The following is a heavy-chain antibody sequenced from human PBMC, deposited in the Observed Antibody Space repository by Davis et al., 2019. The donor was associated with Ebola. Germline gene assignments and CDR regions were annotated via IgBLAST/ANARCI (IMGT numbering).Heavy chain of an antibody. CDR2: IIPIFGTA. Sequence: SVKVSCKASGGTFSSYAISWVRQAPGQGLEWMGGIIPIFGTANYAQKFQGRVTITADESTSTAYMELRSLRSDDTAVYYCARSLVGAPDYWGQGTLVTVSS. CDR1: GGTFSSYA. CDR3: ARSLVGAPDY. V-gene: IGHV1-69*13. J-gene: IGHJ4*02. D-gene: IGHD1-26*01.